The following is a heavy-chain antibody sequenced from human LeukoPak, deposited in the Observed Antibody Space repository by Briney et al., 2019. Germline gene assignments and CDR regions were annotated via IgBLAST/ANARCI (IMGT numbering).Heavy chain of an antibody. Sequence: PSETLSLTCTVSGGSISSTSYYWGWLRQPPGKGLEWIGSIYYSGSTYYNPSLKSRVTISVDTSKNQLALKLSDVTAADTAVYYCARGLWFGDENPPYFDYWGQGTLVTVSS. V-gene: IGHV4-39*01. D-gene: IGHD3-10*01. CDR1: GGSISSTSYY. CDR2: IYYSGST. J-gene: IGHJ4*02. CDR3: ARGLWFGDENPPYFDY.